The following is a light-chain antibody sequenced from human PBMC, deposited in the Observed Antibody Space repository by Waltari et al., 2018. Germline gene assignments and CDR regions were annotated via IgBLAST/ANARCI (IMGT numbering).Light chain of an antibody. V-gene: IGKV1-12*01. CDR1: QDISRW. CDR3: QQANSFPLT. J-gene: IGKJ4*01. CDR2: AAP. Sequence: DIPMPQFPSSVSASVGDRVTIPCRACQDISRWLAWYQQKPGKAPKFLIYAAPNLQSVVPSRFSGTGSGTDFTLTISSLQPEDFATYYCQQANSFPLTFGGGTKVEIK.